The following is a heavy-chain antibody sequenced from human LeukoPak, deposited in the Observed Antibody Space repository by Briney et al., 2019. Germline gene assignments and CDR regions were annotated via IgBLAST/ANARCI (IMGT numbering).Heavy chain of an antibody. CDR2: IYYSGST. J-gene: IGHJ3*02. D-gene: IGHD4-17*01. CDR3: ASPLDYGDYVDAFDI. CDR1: GGSIRSYY. V-gene: IGHV4-59*08. Sequence: SETLSLTCTVSGGSIRSYYWSWIRQPPGKELEWIGYIYYSGSTYYNPSLKSRVTISVDTSKNQFSLKLSSVTAADTAVYYCASPLDYGDYVDAFDIWGQGTMVTVSS.